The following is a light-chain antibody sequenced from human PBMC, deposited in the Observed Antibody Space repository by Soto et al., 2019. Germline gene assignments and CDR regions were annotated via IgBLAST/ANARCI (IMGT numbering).Light chain of an antibody. J-gene: IGLJ3*02. Sequence: QSVLTQPPSASGTPGQRITISCSGSSSNIGSTTVNWYQQLPGTAPKLLIYSNNQLPSGVPDRFSGSKSGTSASLAISGLQSEDEADYDCAAWDDSLDGWVFGGGTKLTVL. V-gene: IGLV1-44*01. CDR2: SNN. CDR3: AAWDDSLDGWV. CDR1: SSNIGSTT.